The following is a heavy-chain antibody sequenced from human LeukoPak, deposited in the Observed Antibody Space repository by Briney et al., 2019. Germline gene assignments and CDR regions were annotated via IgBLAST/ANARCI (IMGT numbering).Heavy chain of an antibody. J-gene: IGHJ6*03. Sequence: PGGSLRLSCAASGFTFSSYSIHWVRQAPGKGLEWVSPISSSSSYIYYADSVKGRFTISRDNAKNSVYLQMNSLRAEDTAVYYCAKDRSDYYYMDVWGKGTTVTVSS. D-gene: IGHD2/OR15-2a*01. CDR1: GFTFSSYS. CDR3: AKDRSDYYYMDV. V-gene: IGHV3-21*04. CDR2: ISSSSSYI.